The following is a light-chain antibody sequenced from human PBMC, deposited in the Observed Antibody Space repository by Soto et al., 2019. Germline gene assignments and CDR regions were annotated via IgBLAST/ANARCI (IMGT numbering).Light chain of an antibody. V-gene: IGLV2-14*03. CDR3: SSYTSSNTYV. Sequence: QSVLTQPASVSGSPGQSITISCTGTSSDVGGHNFVSWYQQHPGKAPKFMLYDVSSRPSGVSDRFSGSKSGNTASLIISGLQAEDEADYFCSSYTSSNTYVFGTGTKLTVL. CDR1: SSDVGGHNF. J-gene: IGLJ1*01. CDR2: DVS.